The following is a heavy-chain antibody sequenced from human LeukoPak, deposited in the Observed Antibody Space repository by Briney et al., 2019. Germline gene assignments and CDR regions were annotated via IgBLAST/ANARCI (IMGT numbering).Heavy chain of an antibody. Sequence: SETLSLTCTVSGYSISSGYYWGWIRQPPGKGLEWIGSIYHSGSTYYNPSLKSRVTISVDTSKNQFSLKLSSVTAADTAVYYCARVGGQLETFDYWGQGILVTVSS. CDR2: IYHSGST. V-gene: IGHV4-38-2*02. CDR1: GYSISSGYY. CDR3: ARVGGQLETFDY. D-gene: IGHD6-13*01. J-gene: IGHJ4*02.